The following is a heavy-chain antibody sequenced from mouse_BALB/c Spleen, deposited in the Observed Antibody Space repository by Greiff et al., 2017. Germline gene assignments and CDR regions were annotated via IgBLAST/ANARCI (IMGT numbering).Heavy chain of an antibody. D-gene: IGHD1-1*02. CDR3: ARRRWDCDD. CDR2: IYPGDGDT. Sequence: VHLVESGAELVRPGSSVKISCKASGYAFSSYWMNWVKQRPGQGLEWIGHIYPGDGDTNYNGKFKGKATLTADKSSSTAYMQLSSLTSEDSAVYCRARRRWDCDDWGKGTTLTVSS. CDR1: GYAFSSYW. V-gene: IGHV1-80*01. J-gene: IGHJ2*01.